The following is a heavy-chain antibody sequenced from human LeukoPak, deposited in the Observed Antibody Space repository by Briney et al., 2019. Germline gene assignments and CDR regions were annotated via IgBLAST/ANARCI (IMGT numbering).Heavy chain of an antibody. J-gene: IGHJ4*02. V-gene: IGHV3-21*01. Sequence: PGGSLRNSCAASGFTFSSYSMNWVRQAPGNGLEWVSSISSSSSYIYYADSVKGRFTISRDNAKNSLYLQMNSLRAEDTAVYYCARVRDYGDYVGVFDYWGQGTLVTVSS. CDR1: GFTFSSYS. CDR3: ARVRDYGDYVGVFDY. D-gene: IGHD4-17*01. CDR2: ISSSSSYI.